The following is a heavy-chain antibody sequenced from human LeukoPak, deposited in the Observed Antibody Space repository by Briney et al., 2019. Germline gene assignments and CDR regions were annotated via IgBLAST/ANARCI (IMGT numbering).Heavy chain of an antibody. D-gene: IGHD4-11*01. V-gene: IGHV3-74*01. CDR3: ARLQGSFWYFDL. Sequence: GGSLRLSCAASGFTFSSSWMHWVRQTPGKGLVWVSHIKNDASITNYADTVKGRFTISRDNAKNTLYLQMNSLRAEDTAVYYCARLQGSFWYFDLWGLGTLVTVSS. J-gene: IGHJ2*01. CDR2: IKNDASIT. CDR1: GFTFSSSW.